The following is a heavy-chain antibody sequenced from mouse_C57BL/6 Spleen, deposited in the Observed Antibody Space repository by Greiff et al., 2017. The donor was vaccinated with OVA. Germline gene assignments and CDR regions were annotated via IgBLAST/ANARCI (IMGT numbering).Heavy chain of an antibody. J-gene: IGHJ1*03. CDR2: IYPGDGDT. CDR1: GYAFSSSW. CDR3: AAYYYGSSSYWYFDV. V-gene: IGHV1-82*01. Sequence: VKLQESGPELVKPGASVKISCKASGYAFSSSWMNWVKQRPGKGLEWIGRIYPGDGDTNYNGKFKGKATLTADKSSSTAYMQLSSLTSEDSAVYFCAAYYYGSSSYWYFDVWGTGTTVTVSS. D-gene: IGHD1-1*01.